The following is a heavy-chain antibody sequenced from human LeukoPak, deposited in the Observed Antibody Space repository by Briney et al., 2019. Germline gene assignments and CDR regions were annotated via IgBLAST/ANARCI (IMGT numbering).Heavy chain of an antibody. D-gene: IGHD3-10*01. J-gene: IGHJ6*03. CDR2: IIPIFGTA. V-gene: IGHV1-69*06. CDR1: GGTFSSYA. CDR3: AXXPYYYGSGSYYYMDV. Sequence: ASVKVSCKASGGTFSSYAISWVRQAPGQGLGWMGGIIPIFGTANYAQKFQGRVTITADKSTSTAYMELSSLRSEDTAVYYCAXXPYYYGSGSYYYMDVWGKGTTVTISS.